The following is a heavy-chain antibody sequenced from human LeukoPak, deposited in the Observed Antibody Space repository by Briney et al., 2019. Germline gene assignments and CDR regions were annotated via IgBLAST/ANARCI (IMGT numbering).Heavy chain of an antibody. J-gene: IGHJ6*02. Sequence: ASVKVSCKASGYTFTGYYMHWVRQAPGQGLEWMGWINPNRGGTNYAQKFQGRVTMTRDTSISTAYMELSRLRSDDTAVYYCARGRHVVVVAATSPGTGMDVWGQGTTVTVSS. CDR1: GYTFTGYY. CDR3: ARGRHVVVVAATSPGTGMDV. D-gene: IGHD2-15*01. V-gene: IGHV1-2*02. CDR2: INPNRGGT.